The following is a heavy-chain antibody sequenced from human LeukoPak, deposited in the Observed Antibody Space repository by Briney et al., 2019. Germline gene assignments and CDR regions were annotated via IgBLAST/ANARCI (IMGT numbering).Heavy chain of an antibody. CDR1: GFTFGSYA. V-gene: IGHV3-23*01. CDR2: ISGSGGST. CDR3: AKKITMVRGVIRETENDY. D-gene: IGHD3-10*01. Sequence: SGGSLRLSCAASGFTFGSYAMSWVRQAPGKGLEWVSSISGSGGSTYYADSVKGRFTISRDNSKNTLYLQMNSLRAEDTAVYYCAKKITMVRGVIRETENDYWGQGTLVTVSS. J-gene: IGHJ4*02.